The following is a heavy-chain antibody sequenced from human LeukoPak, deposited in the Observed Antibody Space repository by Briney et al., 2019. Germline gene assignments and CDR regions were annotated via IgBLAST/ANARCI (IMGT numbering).Heavy chain of an antibody. CDR3: ARDRDTRTLDV. Sequence: SETLSLTCTVSGGSIGSYYWSWIRQPPGKGLEWTGYIYYSGSTNYNPSLKSRVTISVDTSKNQLSLKLSSVTAADTAVYYCARDRDTRTLDVWGQGTTVTVSS. D-gene: IGHD5-18*01. CDR1: GGSIGSYY. V-gene: IGHV4-59*01. J-gene: IGHJ6*02. CDR2: IYYSGST.